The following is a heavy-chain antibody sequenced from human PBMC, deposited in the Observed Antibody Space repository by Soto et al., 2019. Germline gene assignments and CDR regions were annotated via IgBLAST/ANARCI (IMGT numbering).Heavy chain of an antibody. V-gene: IGHV1-18*01. CDR2: ISAYNGNT. J-gene: IGHJ6*02. D-gene: IGHD1-26*01. CDR1: GYTFTSYG. Sequence: QVQLVQSGAEVKKPGASVKVSCKASGYTFTSYGISWVRQAPGQGLEWMGWISAYNGNTNYAQKLQGRGTMTTETTTSPAHMGLKRLRTYGTAVQYFSGDGVHWEPIYYYHGNDLWGQGTTVTVSS. CDR3: SGDGVHWEPIYYYHGNDL.